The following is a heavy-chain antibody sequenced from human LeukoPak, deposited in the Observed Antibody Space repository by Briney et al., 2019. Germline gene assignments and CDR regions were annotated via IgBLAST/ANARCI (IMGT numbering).Heavy chain of an antibody. CDR1: GFTVSSNY. V-gene: IGHV3-66*01. CDR2: IYSGGST. D-gene: IGHD3-10*01. CDR3: ARVGYYSSGPFSYFDY. Sequence: GGSLRLSCAASGFTVSSNYMSWVRHAPGKGLEWVSVIYSGGSTYYADSVKGRFTISRDNSKNTLHLQMNSLRPEDTAVYYCARVGYYSSGPFSYFDYWGQGTLVTVSS. J-gene: IGHJ4*02.